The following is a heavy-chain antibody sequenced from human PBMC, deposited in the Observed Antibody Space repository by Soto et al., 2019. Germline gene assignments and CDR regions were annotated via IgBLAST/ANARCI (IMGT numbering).Heavy chain of an antibody. CDR2: IKSKTDGGTT. CDR3: TTSPCHDYGDHRVDH. J-gene: IGHJ4*02. D-gene: IGHD4-17*01. Sequence: EVQLVESGGGLVKPGGSIRLACAASGFPFSNAWMSWVRQAPGKGLEWVGRIKSKTDGGTTDYAAPVKGRFTISRDDANNTLYLQMNSLKTEDTAVYYCTTSPCHDYGDHRVDHWGQGTLVTVSS. V-gene: IGHV3-15*01. CDR1: GFPFSNAW.